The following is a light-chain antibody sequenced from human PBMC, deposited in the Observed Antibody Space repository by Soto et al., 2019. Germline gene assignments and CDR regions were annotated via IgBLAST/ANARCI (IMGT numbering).Light chain of an antibody. CDR1: SSNIGTGYD. V-gene: IGLV1-40*01. CDR3: QSYDSSLRLV. Sequence: QTVLTQPPSVYGAPGQRVTISCTGSSSNIGTGYDVHWYQQLPGTAPKLLIYTNSNRPSGVPDRFSGSKSGTSASLAITGLQAEDEADYYCQSYDSSLRLVFGGGTKLTVL. CDR2: TNS. J-gene: IGLJ3*02.